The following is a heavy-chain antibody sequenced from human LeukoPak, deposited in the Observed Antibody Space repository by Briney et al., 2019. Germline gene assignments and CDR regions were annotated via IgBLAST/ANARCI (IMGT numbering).Heavy chain of an antibody. CDR3: AKDMGV. CDR1: GFTFDDYA. D-gene: IGHD1-26*01. V-gene: IGHV3-9*01. CDR2: ISWNSGSI. Sequence: GGSLRLSCAASGFTFDDYAMHWVRQAPGKGLEWVSGISWNSGSIGYADSVKGRFTISRDNAKNSLYLQMNSLRAEDTALYYCAKDMGVWGKGTTVTISS. J-gene: IGHJ6*04.